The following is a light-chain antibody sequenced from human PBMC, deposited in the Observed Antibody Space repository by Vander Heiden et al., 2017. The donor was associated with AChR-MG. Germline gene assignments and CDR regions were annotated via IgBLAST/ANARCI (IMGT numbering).Light chain of an antibody. Sequence: QTVLTQPPSVSAAAGQRVTIARAGSNSNIGINYVSWYHQVPGTAPKLLIYDNNKRPSGIPDRFSGSKSGTSATLGITGLQTGDEADYYCATWDSGLTAVVFGTGTKVSVL. CDR3: ATWDSGLTAVV. CDR2: DNN. V-gene: IGLV1-51*01. CDR1: NSNIGINY. J-gene: IGLJ1*01.